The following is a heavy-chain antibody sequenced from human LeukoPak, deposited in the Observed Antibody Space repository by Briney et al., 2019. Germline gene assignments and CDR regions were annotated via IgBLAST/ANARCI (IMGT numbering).Heavy chain of an antibody. CDR3: ARGSRVWYYYYYGMDV. V-gene: IGHV4-30-4*01. Sequence: PSETLSLTCTVSGGSISSGDYYWSWIRQPPGKGLEWIGYIYYSGSTYYNPSLKSRVTISVDTSKNQFSLKLSSVTAADTAVYYCARGSRVWYYYYYGMDVWGQGTTVTVSS. CDR2: IYYSGST. J-gene: IGHJ6*02. CDR1: GGSISSGDYY.